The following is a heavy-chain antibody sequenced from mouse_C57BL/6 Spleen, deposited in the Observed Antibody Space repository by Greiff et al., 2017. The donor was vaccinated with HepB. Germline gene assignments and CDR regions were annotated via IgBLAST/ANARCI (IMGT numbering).Heavy chain of an antibody. V-gene: IGHV1-55*01. CDR3: ARTGYYGSSRNYYAMDY. D-gene: IGHD1-1*01. CDR2: IYPGSGST. J-gene: IGHJ4*01. Sequence: VKLQQPGAELVKPGASVKMSCKASGYTFTSYWITWVKQRPGQGLEWIGDIYPGSGSTNYNEKFKSKATLTVDTSSSTAYMQLSSLTSEDSAVYYCARTGYYGSSRNYYAMDYWGQGTSVTVSS. CDR1: GYTFTSYW.